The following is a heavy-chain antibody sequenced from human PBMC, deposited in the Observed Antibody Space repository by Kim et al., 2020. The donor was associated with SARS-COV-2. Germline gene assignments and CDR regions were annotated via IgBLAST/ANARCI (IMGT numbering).Heavy chain of an antibody. J-gene: IGHJ4*02. CDR2: IYSFGSA. CDR3: ARDSGRYYESSGNDY. Sequence: SETLSLTCTVSGGSISGHYWTWIRQPAGKGLEWIGRIYSFGSANYHPSLKSRVTMSIDTSKNQFSLKLTSVTAADTAVYYCARDSGRYYESSGNDYWSQGLLVTVSS. D-gene: IGHD3-22*01. CDR1: GGSISGHY. V-gene: IGHV4-4*07.